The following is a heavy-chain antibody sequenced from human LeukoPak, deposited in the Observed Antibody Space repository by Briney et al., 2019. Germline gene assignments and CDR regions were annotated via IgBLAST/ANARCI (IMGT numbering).Heavy chain of an antibody. D-gene: IGHD3-22*01. CDR3: ASGNYYDSSGYYPFDY. CDR2: INHSGST. J-gene: IGHJ4*02. Sequence: SETLSLTCTVSGGSISSYYWSWIRQPPGKGLEWIGEINHSGSTNYNPSLKSRVTISVDTSKNQFSLKLSSVTAADTAVYYCASGNYYDSSGYYPFDYWGQGTLVTVSS. CDR1: GGSISSYY. V-gene: IGHV4-59*08.